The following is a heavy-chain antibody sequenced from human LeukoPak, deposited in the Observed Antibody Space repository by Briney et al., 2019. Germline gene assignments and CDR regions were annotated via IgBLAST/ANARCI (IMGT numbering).Heavy chain of an antibody. CDR2: IIPILGIA. V-gene: IGHV1-69*04. CDR3: ANGYCTNGVCRNWFDP. CDR1: GGTFSSYA. D-gene: IGHD2-8*01. J-gene: IGHJ5*02. Sequence: SVKVSFTASGGTFSSYAISWVRQAPGQGLEWMGRIIPILGIANYAQKFQGRVTITADKSTSTAYMELSSLRSEDTAVYYCANGYCTNGVCRNWFDPWGQGTLVTVSS.